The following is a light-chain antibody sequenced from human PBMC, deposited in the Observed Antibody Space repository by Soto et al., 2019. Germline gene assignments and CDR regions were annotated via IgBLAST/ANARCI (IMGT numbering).Light chain of an antibody. J-gene: IGLJ2*01. V-gene: IGLV2-14*01. Sequence: QSALTQPPSASGSPGQSVTISCTGTSSDVGGYNYVSWYQQHPGKAPKLMIYEVSKRPSGVSNRFSGSKSGNTASLTISGLQAEDEADYYCCSYTSSTTPLFGGGTKVTVL. CDR2: EVS. CDR3: CSYTSSTTPL. CDR1: SSDVGGYNY.